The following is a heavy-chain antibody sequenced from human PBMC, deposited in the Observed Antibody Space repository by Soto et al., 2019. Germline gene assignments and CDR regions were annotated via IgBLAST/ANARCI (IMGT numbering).Heavy chain of an antibody. V-gene: IGHV3-23*01. Sequence: EVQLLESGGGLVQPGGSLRLSCAASGFTFSRYAMSWVRQAPGKGLERVSAISGSGADSYDADSVKGRFIISRDNSKNTLSLQMNSLRAEDTAVYYCARDRGYDAHDYYYNAMDVWGQGTTVTVSS. J-gene: IGHJ6*02. CDR2: ISGSGADS. CDR3: ARDRGYDAHDYYYNAMDV. CDR1: GFTFSRYA. D-gene: IGHD2-15*01.